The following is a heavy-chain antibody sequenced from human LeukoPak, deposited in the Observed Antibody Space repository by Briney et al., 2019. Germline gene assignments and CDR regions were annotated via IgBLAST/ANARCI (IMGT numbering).Heavy chain of an antibody. CDR3: SRGICELDY. V-gene: IGHV1-18*01. D-gene: IGHD3-10*01. CDR2: ISAYNGNT. Sequence: GASVKVSCKASGYTFTSYGLSWVRQAPGQGLEGMGWISAYNGNTNYAQKLQGRVTMTTDTSTSPAYMELRSLRSEDPGVYYWSRGICELDYWGQGTLVTVSS. CDR1: GYTFTSYG. J-gene: IGHJ4*02.